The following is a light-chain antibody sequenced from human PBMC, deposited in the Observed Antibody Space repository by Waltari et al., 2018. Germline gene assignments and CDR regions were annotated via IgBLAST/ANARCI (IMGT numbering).Light chain of an antibody. Sequence: EIQMTESPSSLSASVGDTVTITCRASQGIGNYLNWFQQKPGKAPKLLIYAATTLQSGVPSSFSGSGSGTEFTLTINSLQPEDFATYYCLQHNSYPLTFGGGTKVEIK. J-gene: IGKJ4*01. CDR2: AAT. V-gene: IGKV1-17*01. CDR1: QGIGNY. CDR3: LQHNSYPLT.